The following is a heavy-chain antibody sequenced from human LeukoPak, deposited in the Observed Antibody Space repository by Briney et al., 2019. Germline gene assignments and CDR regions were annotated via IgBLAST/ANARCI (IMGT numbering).Heavy chain of an antibody. Sequence: SETLSLTCTVSGGSLSSYYWSWIRQPPGKGLEWIGYIYYSGSTNYNPSPKSRVTISVDTSKNQFSLKLSSVTAADTAVYYCARDIAVAGTYAFDIWGQGTMVTVSS. CDR3: ARDIAVAGTYAFDI. V-gene: IGHV4-59*01. CDR1: GGSLSSYY. D-gene: IGHD6-19*01. J-gene: IGHJ3*02. CDR2: IYYSGST.